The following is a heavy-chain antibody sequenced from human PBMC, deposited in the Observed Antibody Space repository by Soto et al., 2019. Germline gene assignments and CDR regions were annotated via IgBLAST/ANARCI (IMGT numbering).Heavy chain of an antibody. Sequence: EVQLVESGGGLVQPGGSLRLSCAASGVTFSSYWMSWFRQAPGKGLEWVANIKQDGSEENYVDSVKGRFTISRDNAKNALYLQLNSLRVEDTAVYYCAREIAARLWGKGTTVTVSS. D-gene: IGHD6-6*01. CDR3: AREIAARL. J-gene: IGHJ6*04. V-gene: IGHV3-7*01. CDR2: IKQDGSEE. CDR1: GVTFSSYW.